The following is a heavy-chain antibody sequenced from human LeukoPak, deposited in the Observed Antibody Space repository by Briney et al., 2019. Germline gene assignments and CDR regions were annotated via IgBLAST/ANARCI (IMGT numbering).Heavy chain of an antibody. CDR1: GFSFSNYN. D-gene: IGHD1-26*01. CDR3: ARDGGGTGGTYHHTFDL. Sequence: GGSLRLSCAASGFSFSNYNMNWVRQGPGKGLEWISYVTTSSSAIYYADSVKGRFTISRDNTKSSQYLQMDSLRDEDTAVYYCARDGGGTGGTYHHTFDLWGQGTMVTVSS. V-gene: IGHV3-48*02. CDR2: VTTSSSAI. J-gene: IGHJ3*01.